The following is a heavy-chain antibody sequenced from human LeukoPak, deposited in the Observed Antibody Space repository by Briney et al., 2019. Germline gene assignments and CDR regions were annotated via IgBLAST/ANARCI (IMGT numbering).Heavy chain of an antibody. CDR1: GFTFSDYW. V-gene: IGHV3-74*01. Sequence: PGGSLRLSCAASGFTFSDYWMHWVRQVPGKGLVWVSRINSDGSTTDYADSVKGRFTISRDNAKNTLVLQMNSLRAEDTAVYYCARDNSLPDYWGLGTLVTVSS. CDR2: INSDGSTT. D-gene: IGHD3-16*01. CDR3: ARDNSLPDY. J-gene: IGHJ4*02.